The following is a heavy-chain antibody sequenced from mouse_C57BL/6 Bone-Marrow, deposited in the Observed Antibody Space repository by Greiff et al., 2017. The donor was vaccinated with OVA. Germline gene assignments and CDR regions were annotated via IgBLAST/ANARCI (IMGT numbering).Heavy chain of an antibody. J-gene: IGHJ3*01. CDR1: GYSFTSYY. CDR3: ARCGARLPLFAY. CDR2: IYPGSGNT. V-gene: IGHV1-66*01. D-gene: IGHD2-4*01. Sequence: QVQLQQSGPELVKPGASVKISCKASGYSFTSYYIHWVKQRPGQGLEWIGWIYPGSGNTKYNEKFKGKATLTADTSSSTAYMQLSSLTSEDSAVYYCARCGARLPLFAYWGQGTLVTVSA.